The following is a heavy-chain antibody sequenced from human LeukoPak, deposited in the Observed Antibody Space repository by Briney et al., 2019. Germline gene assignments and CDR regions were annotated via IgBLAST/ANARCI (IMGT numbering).Heavy chain of an antibody. CDR1: GFTFSDHY. CDR2: ISGRAGSP. Sequence: GGSLRLSCAASGFTFSDHYMDWVRQAPGKGLEWVSAISGRAGSPYYADSVKGRFTISRDNSKNTLYLQMNSLRAEDTAVYYCAKGGRWDYYDSSHWGQGTMVTVSP. D-gene: IGHD3-22*01. CDR3: AKGGRWDYYDSSH. J-gene: IGHJ3*01. V-gene: IGHV3-23*01.